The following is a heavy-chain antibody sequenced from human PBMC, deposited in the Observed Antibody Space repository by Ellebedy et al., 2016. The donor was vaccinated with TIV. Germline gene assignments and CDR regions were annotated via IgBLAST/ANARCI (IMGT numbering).Heavy chain of an antibody. V-gene: IGHV1-18*04. CDR2: ISGYNGNT. D-gene: IGHD3-22*01. J-gene: IGHJ4*02. Sequence: AASVKVSCKASGYTFTFSGMSWVRQAPGQGLEWMGWISGYNGNTNYAQKFQGRVTMTTDTSTSTVYLELRSLRSDDTAVYYCARDTIYYDNSGYHFDYWGQGTLVSVSS. CDR3: ARDTIYYDNSGYHFDY. CDR1: GYTFTFSG.